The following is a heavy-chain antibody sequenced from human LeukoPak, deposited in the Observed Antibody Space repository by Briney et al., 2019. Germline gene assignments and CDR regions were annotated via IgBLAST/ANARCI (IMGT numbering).Heavy chain of an antibody. V-gene: IGHV4-59*01. D-gene: IGHD1-1*01. CDR1: GGSISSYY. Sequence: SQTLSLTCTVSGGSISSYYWSWIRQPPGKGLEWIGHIYGSGSTNYNPSLKSRVTLSVDTSKNQFSLKLSSVTAADTAVYYCARGGTSGTHLNWFDPWGEGTLVTVSS. CDR3: ARGGTSGTHLNWFDP. CDR2: IYGSGST. J-gene: IGHJ5*02.